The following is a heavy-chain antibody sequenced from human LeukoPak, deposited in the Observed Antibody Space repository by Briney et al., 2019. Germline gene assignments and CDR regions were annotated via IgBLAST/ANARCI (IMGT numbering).Heavy chain of an antibody. V-gene: IGHV2-5*01. CDR3: AHYGDYRYMYYFDS. J-gene: IGHJ4*02. D-gene: IGHD4-17*01. CDR2: IYWNDDN. Sequence: SGPTLVKPTQTLTLTCTFSGFSLTTTGVGVGRIRQPPGKALEWLALIYWNDDNRYSPSLKNRLTITKDTSKKQVVLRMTNMDPVDTATYYCAHYGDYRYMYYFDSWGQGTLVTVSS. CDR1: GFSLTTTGVG.